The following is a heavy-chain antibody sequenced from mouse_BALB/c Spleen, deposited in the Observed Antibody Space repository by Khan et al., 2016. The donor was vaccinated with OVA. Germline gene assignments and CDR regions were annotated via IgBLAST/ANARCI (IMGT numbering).Heavy chain of an antibody. CDR2: IYPCNDDT. Sequence: VQLQQSGPELVKPGASVKMSCKASGYTFTSYVMHWVMQKPGQGLEWIGYIYPCNDDTKYNDKFKGKATLTSDKSSSTAYMELSGLTSEDSAVYFCAKNDRSDVYFDFWGQGTTLTVSS. CDR3: AKNDRSDVYFDF. V-gene: IGHV1S136*01. CDR1: GYTFTSYV. D-gene: IGHD2-14*01. J-gene: IGHJ2*01.